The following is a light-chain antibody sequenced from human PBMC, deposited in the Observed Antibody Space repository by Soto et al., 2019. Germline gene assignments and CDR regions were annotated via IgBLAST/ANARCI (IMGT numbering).Light chain of an antibody. J-gene: IGLJ1*01. Sequence: QSVLTQPPSVSGTPGQRVTISCSGGSSNIESGTVNWYQQLPGTAPKLLIYNNNQRPSGVPDRFSGSKSGTSGSLAISGLQSEDEADYYCASWDDSLTGLYVFGTGTKLTVL. CDR2: NNN. CDR1: SSNIESGT. V-gene: IGLV1-44*01. CDR3: ASWDDSLTGLYV.